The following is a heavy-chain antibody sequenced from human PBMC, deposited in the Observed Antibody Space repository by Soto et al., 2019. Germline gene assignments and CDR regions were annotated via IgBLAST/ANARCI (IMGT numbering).Heavy chain of an antibody. CDR3: AGYXPLNEGQYSSSWYGMDV. Sequence: GESLKISCKGSGYSFTIYWISWVRQMPGKGLEWMGRIDPSDSYTNYSPSFQGHVTISADKSISTAYLQWSSLKASDTAMYYCAGYXPLNEGQYSSSWYGMDVWGQGTTVTVSS. D-gene: IGHD6-13*01. J-gene: IGHJ6*02. CDR1: GYSFTIYW. V-gene: IGHV5-10-1*01. CDR2: IDPSDSYT.